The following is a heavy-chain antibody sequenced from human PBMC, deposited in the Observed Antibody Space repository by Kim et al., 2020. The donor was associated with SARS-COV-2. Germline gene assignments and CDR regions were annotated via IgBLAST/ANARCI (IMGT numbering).Heavy chain of an antibody. CDR1: GFTFDDYA. CDR2: ISWNSGSI. Sequence: GGSLRLSCAASGFTFDDYAMHWFRQAPGKGLEWVSGISWNSGSIGYADSVKGRFTISRDNAKNSLYLQMNSLRAEDTALYYCASGGSGYYGMDVWGRGTMAAASS. J-gene: IGHJ6*02. CDR3: ASGGSGYYGMDV. V-gene: IGHV3-9*01. D-gene: IGHD1-26*01.